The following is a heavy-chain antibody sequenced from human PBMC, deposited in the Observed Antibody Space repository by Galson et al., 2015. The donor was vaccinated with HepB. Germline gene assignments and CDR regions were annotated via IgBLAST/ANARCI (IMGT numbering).Heavy chain of an antibody. Sequence: PALVKPTQTLTLTCTFSGFSLSTSGVGVGWIRQPPGKALERLALIYWDDDKRYSPSLRSRLTITKDTSKTQVVLRMTNVNPVDTATYYCARFNGDTRLAAEAFDYWGQGTLVTVSS. CDR1: GFSLSTSGVG. CDR2: IYWDDDK. J-gene: IGHJ4*02. D-gene: IGHD3-16*01. V-gene: IGHV2-5*02. CDR3: ARFNGDTRLAAEAFDY.